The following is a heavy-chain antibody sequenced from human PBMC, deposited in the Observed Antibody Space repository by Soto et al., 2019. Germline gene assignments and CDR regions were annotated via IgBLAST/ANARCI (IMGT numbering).Heavy chain of an antibody. CDR3: AKEHQSGGTYRYRAFDS. V-gene: IGHV3-23*01. Sequence: GGSLRLCCAASGFTFSSYLMSGVRQAPGKGLEWVPGISADGDSAYYVDSVKGRFTISRDNFRNTLYLQMNSLRAEDTAVYFCAKEHQSGGTYRYRAFDSWGQGTLVTVSS. J-gene: IGHJ4*02. CDR2: ISADGDSA. D-gene: IGHD3-16*02. CDR1: GFTFSSYL.